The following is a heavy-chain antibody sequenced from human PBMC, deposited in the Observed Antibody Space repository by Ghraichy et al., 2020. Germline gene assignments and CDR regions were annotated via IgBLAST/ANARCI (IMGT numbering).Heavy chain of an antibody. Sequence: GGSLRLSCAASGFTFSSYSMNWVRQAPGKGLEWVSSISSSSSYIYYADSVKGRFTISRDNAKNSLYLQMNSLRAEDTAVYYCARQQGGGLLDAFDIWGQGTMVTVSS. CDR3: ARQQGGGLLDAFDI. V-gene: IGHV3-21*01. CDR2: ISSSSSYI. CDR1: GFTFSSYS. J-gene: IGHJ3*02. D-gene: IGHD3-22*01.